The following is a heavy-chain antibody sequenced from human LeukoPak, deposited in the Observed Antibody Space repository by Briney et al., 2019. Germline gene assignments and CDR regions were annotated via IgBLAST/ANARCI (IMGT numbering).Heavy chain of an antibody. CDR2: IYYSGST. V-gene: IGHV4-61*08. D-gene: IGHD2-21*02. CDR3: ARAFCGGDCYSNVYAFDI. J-gene: IGHJ3*02. Sequence: SETLSLTCTVSGGSISSGGYYWSWIRQHPGKGLEWIGYIYYSGSTNYNPSLKSRVTISVDTSKNQFSLKLSSVTAADTAMYYCARAFCGGDCYSNVYAFDIWGQGTMVTVSS. CDR1: GGSISSGGYY.